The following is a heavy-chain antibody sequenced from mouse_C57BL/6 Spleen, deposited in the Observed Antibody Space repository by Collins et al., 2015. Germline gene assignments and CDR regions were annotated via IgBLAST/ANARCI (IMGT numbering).Heavy chain of an antibody. Sequence: QVTLKESGPGILQSPRPQSDLSFSGLSLSTSGMGVNWIRQPSGKGLEWLAHIYWDDDKRYNASLKSRLTISKDTSRNQVFLTITNVDTADTATYYCARDFRGYYGLDYWGQGTSVTVSS. CDR2: IYWDDDK. CDR1: GLSLSTSGMG. CDR3: ARDFRGYYGLDY. V-gene: IGHV8-12*01. J-gene: IGHJ4*01.